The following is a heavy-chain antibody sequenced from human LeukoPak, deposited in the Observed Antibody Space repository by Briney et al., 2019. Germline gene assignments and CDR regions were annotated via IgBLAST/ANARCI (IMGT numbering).Heavy chain of an antibody. CDR3: GKTDIYFNPIDY. J-gene: IGHJ4*02. CDR2: IHRDGRT. D-gene: IGHD3-9*01. CDR1: GVSISSSEW. V-gene: IGHV4-4*02. Sequence: PSGTLSLTCAVSGVSISSSEWWIWVRQPPGLGLEWIGEIHRDGRTRYNPSLKSRVTMSMDYSKNQFSLSVTSVTAADTAIYYCGKTDIYFNPIDYWGPGSLVTVSS.